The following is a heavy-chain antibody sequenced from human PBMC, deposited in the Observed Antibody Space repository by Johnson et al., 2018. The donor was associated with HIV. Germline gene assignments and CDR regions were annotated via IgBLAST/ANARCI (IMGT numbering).Heavy chain of an antibody. CDR3: ARVGHCSGGSCSGSLDAFDI. Sequence: VQLVESGGGLVQPGGSLRLSCAASGFTFSSYDMHWVRQATGKGLEWVSAIGTAGDTYYPGSVKGRFTISRENAKNSLYLQINSLRAGDTAVYYCARVGHCSGGSCSGSLDAFDIWGQGTMVTVSS. V-gene: IGHV3-13*01. CDR1: GFTFSSYD. D-gene: IGHD2-15*01. J-gene: IGHJ3*02. CDR2: IGTAGDT.